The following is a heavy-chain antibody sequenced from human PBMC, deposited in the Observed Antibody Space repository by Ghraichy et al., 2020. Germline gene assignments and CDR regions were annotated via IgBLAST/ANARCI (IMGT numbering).Heavy chain of an antibody. CDR2: ININTGNP. CDR3: ATGALGGYTSSYYFDT. D-gene: IGHD3-16*01. CDR1: AYSFRSST. Sequence: ASVKVSCKASAYSFRSSTLNWIRQAPGQGPEWLGWININTGNPTYAQGLAGHFVFSLDSSATTAYLQISNLKADDAAVYYCATGALGGYTSSYYFDTWGQGTKVTVSS. J-gene: IGHJ4*02. V-gene: IGHV7-4-1*02.